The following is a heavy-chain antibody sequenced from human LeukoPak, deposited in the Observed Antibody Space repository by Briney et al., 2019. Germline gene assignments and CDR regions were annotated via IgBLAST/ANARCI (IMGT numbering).Heavy chain of an antibody. D-gene: IGHD6-19*01. CDR3: ARETQRIAVAGTFSLDY. CDR1: GGSISSGSYY. J-gene: IGHJ4*02. V-gene: IGHV4-61*02. Sequence: SETLSLTCTVSGGSISSGSYYWSWIRQPAGKGLEWIGRIYTSGSTNYDPSLKSRVTMSVDTSKNQFSLKLSSVTAADTAVYYCARETQRIAVAGTFSLDYWGQGTLVTVSS. CDR2: IYTSGST.